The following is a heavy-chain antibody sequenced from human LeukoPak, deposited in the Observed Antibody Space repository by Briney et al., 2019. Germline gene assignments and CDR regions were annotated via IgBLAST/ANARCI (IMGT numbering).Heavy chain of an antibody. CDR1: GYTFISHG. J-gene: IGHJ3*02. V-gene: IGHV1-18*04. Sequence: ASVKVSCKASGYTFISHGITWVRQAPGQGLELMGWISAYNRDTKYGQKFQGRVTMTTDTSTNTAYMELSSLRSEDTAVYYCARDMHYYYGSGLDIWGQGTMVTVSS. CDR3: ARDMHYYYGSGLDI. CDR2: ISAYNRDT. D-gene: IGHD3-10*01.